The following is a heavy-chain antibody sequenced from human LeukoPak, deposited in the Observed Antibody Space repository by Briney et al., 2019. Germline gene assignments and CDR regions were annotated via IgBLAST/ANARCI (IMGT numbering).Heavy chain of an antibody. CDR1: GFTFSSYW. V-gene: IGHV3-7*01. CDR2: IKQDGSEK. J-gene: IGHJ4*02. CDR3: ARDGPLRKSYYYDSSGYYTAPFDY. Sequence: GGSLRLSCAASGFTFSSYWMSWVRQAPGKGLEGVANIKQDGSEKYYVDSVKGRFTISRDNAKNSLYLQMNSLRAEDTAVYYCARDGPLRKSYYYDSSGYYTAPFDYWGQGTLVTVSS. D-gene: IGHD3-22*01.